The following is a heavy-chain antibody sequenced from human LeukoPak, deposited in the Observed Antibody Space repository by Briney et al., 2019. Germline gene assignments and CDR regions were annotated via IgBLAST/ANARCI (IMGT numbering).Heavy chain of an antibody. CDR3: ARGDSSSWYNQEYYFDY. J-gene: IGHJ4*02. D-gene: IGHD6-13*01. V-gene: IGHV1-69*02. CDR2: IIPILGIA. CDR1: GGTFSSCT. Sequence: AASVKVSCKASGGTFSSCTISWVRQAPGQGLEWMGRIIPILGIANYAQKFQGRVTITADKSTSTAYMELSSLRSEDTAVYYCARGDSSSWYNQEYYFDYWGQRTLVTVSS.